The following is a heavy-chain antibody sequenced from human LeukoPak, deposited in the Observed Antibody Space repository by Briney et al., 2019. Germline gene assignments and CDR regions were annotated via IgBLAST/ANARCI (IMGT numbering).Heavy chain of an antibody. J-gene: IGHJ4*02. V-gene: IGHV4-59*01. CDR3: ARELGVEDTAMVTDY. Sequence: SETLSLTCTVSGGSISSYYWSWIRQPPGKGLEWSGYIYHSGSTNYDPSLNSRVTISVDTSKNQFSLKLSSVTAADTAGYYCARELGVEDTAMVTDYWGQGTLVTVSS. CDR2: IYHSGST. D-gene: IGHD5-18*01. CDR1: GGSISSYY.